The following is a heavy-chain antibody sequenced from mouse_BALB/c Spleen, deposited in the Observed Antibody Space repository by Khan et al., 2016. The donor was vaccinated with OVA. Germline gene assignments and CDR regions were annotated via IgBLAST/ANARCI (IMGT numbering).Heavy chain of an antibody. CDR3: ASPNWFAY. CDR1: GFNIKDTY. Sequence: LQQSGAELVKPGASVRLSCTASGFNIKDTYMHWVKQRPEQGLEWIGRIYPAIDNTKYDPTFQGKATLTADTSSNTAYLHISSLTSEDTAVCYSASPNWFAYWGQGTLVTISA. CDR2: IYPAIDNT. V-gene: IGHV14-3*02. J-gene: IGHJ3*01.